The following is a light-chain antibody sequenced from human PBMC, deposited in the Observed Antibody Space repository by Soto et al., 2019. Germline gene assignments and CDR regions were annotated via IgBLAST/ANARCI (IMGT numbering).Light chain of an antibody. J-gene: IGLJ3*02. CDR2: QEN. CDR3: QAWDIRV. CDR1: DLGSKF. Sequence: SYELTQPPSLSVSPGQTASITCSGDDLGSKFACWYQQKPGQSPILVIYQENKRPSGIPERFSGSNSGNTATLTISGTQPMDEADYYCQAWDIRVFGGGTKLTVL. V-gene: IGLV3-1*01.